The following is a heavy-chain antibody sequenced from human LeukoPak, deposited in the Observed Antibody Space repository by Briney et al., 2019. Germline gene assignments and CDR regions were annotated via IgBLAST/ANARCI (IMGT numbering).Heavy chain of an antibody. V-gene: IGHV4-4*07. CDR2: IYTSGST. D-gene: IGHD6-6*01. CDR1: GGSISSYY. J-gene: IGHJ5*02. CDR3: ARDGAARLDWFDP. Sequence: PSETLSLTCTVSGGSISSYYWSWVRQPAGKGLEWIGRIYTSGSTNYNPSLRSRVTMSVDTSKNQFSLKLSSVTAADTAVYYCARDGAARLDWFDPWGQGTLVTVSS.